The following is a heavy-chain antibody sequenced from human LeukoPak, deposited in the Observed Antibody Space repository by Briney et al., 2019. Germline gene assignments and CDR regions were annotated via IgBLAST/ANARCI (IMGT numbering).Heavy chain of an antibody. CDR1: GFTFSNYA. V-gene: IGHV3-23*01. CDR2: IGISVGST. CDR3: AKHLGFGPQGRYFDY. D-gene: IGHD3-10*01. J-gene: IGHJ4*02. Sequence: GGSLRLSCAASGFTFSNYAMSWARQAPGKGLEWVSAIGISVGSTFYADSVKGRFTISRDNSKNTLSLQMNSLRAEDTAVYYCAKHLGFGPQGRYFDYWGQGTLVTVSS.